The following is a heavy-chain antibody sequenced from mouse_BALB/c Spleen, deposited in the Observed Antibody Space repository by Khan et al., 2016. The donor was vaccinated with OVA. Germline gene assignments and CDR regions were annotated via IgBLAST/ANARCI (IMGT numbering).Heavy chain of an antibody. J-gene: IGHJ4*01. V-gene: IGHV9-3-1*01. Sequence: QVQLVQSGPELKKPGETVKISCKASGYTFTNYGMNWVKQSPGKALKWMGWINTYTGEPTYADDFKGRFAFSLETSASTAYLQINNLKNEDTATYFCARPPYFSYTLDHWGQGTSVTVSS. CDR3: ARPPYFSYTLDH. D-gene: IGHD2-10*01. CDR1: GYTFTNYG. CDR2: INTYTGEP.